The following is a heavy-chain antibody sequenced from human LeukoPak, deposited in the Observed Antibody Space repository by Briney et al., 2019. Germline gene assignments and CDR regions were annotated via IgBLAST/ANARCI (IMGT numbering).Heavy chain of an antibody. J-gene: IGHJ4*02. D-gene: IGHD5-18*01. CDR3: AREGYSYGYVIDY. CDR1: GGSISSSNW. Sequence: PSETLSLTCAVSGGSISSSNWWSWVRQPPGKGLEWIGEIYHSGSTNYNPSLKSRVTISVDKSKNQFSLKLSSVTAADTAVYYCAREGYSYGYVIDYWGQGTLVTVSS. V-gene: IGHV4-4*02. CDR2: IYHSGST.